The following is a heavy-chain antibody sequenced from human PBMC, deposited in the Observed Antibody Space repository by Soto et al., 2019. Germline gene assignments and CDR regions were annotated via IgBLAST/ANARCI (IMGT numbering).Heavy chain of an antibody. CDR1: GFTFSGHA. CDR2: ISNTGSSI. V-gene: IGHV3-48*01. D-gene: IGHD4-17*01. Sequence: EVQLVESGGGLVQPGGSLRLSCAASGFTFSGHAMNWVRQAPGKGLEWISYISNTGSSIYYADCVKGRFTISRDNAKNSLYLLMNSRRTEDTAVYYCARDPYSATTVTIFDYWGQGALVSVSS. CDR3: ARDPYSATTVTIFDY. J-gene: IGHJ4*02.